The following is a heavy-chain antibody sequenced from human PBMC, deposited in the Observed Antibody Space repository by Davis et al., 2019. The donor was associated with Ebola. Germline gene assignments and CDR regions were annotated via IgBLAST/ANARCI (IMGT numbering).Heavy chain of an antibody. CDR2: IYPGDSDT. CDR1: GYSFTSYW. V-gene: IGHV5-51*01. Sequence: GESLKISCTGSGYSFTSYWIGWVRQMPGKGLEWMGIIYPGDSDTRYSPSFQGQVTISADKSISTAYLQWSSLKASDTAMYYCARHETTIFGVVIIPLPDYWGQGTLVTVSS. CDR3: ARHETTIFGVVIIPLPDY. D-gene: IGHD3-3*01. J-gene: IGHJ4*02.